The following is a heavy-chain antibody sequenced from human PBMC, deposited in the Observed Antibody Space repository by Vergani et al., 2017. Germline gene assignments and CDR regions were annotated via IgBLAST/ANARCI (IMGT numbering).Heavy chain of an antibody. V-gene: IGHV4-38-2*01. D-gene: IGHD2-2*01. CDR2: IYHSGST. J-gene: IGHJ4*02. CDR3: ARVVPAATPDY. Sequence: QVQLQQWGAGLLKPSETLSLTCAVSGYSISSGYYWGWIRQPPGKGLEWIGSIYHSGSTYYNPSLKSRVTISVDTSKNQFSLKLSSVTAADTAVYYCARVVPAATPDYWGQGTLVTVSS. CDR1: GYSISSGYY.